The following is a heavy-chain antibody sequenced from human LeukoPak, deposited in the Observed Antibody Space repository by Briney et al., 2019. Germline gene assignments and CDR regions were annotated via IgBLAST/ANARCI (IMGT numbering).Heavy chain of an antibody. D-gene: IGHD3-9*01. CDR2: ISGNGGST. Sequence: GGSLRLSCAASGFTFSSYAMSWVRQAPGKGLEWVSAISGNGGSTYYADSVKGRFTISRDNSKNTLYLQMNSLRAEDTAVYYCAKDRNDILTSFDYWGQGTLVTVSS. CDR3: AKDRNDILTSFDY. CDR1: GFTFSSYA. V-gene: IGHV3-23*01. J-gene: IGHJ4*02.